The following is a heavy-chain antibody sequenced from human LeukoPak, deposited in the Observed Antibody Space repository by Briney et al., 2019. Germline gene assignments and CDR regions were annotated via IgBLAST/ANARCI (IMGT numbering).Heavy chain of an antibody. CDR2: ISYDGSNK. CDR1: GFTFSSYG. D-gene: IGHD6-19*01. V-gene: IGHV3-30*18. CDR3: AKDSPVSGWSFDY. Sequence: GRSLRLSCAASGFTFSSYGMHWVRQAPGKGLEWVAVISYDGSNKYYADSVKGRFTISRDNSKNTLYLQMNSLRAEDTAVYYCAKDSPVSGWSFDYWGQGTLATVSS. J-gene: IGHJ4*02.